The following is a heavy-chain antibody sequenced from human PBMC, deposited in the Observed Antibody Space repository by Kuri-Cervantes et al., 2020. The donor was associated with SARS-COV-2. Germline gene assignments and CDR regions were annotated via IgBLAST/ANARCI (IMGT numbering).Heavy chain of an antibody. CDR1: GFTFSTYA. CDR3: AKDWSGTSGAGSPVFDY. Sequence: LSLTCAASGFTFSTYAMSWVRQAPGKGLEWVAGISGSGAVTYYTDSLRGRFTISRDHSKNTVILQMTSLRAEDTAVYYCAKDWSGTSGAGSPVFDYWGQGTLVTVSS. D-gene: IGHD3-10*01. V-gene: IGHV3-23*01. J-gene: IGHJ4*02. CDR2: ISGSGAVT.